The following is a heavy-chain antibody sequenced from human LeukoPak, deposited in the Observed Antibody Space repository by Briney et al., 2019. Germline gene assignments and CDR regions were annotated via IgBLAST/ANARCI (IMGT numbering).Heavy chain of an antibody. CDR1: GGSISSSNW. J-gene: IGHJ3*02. CDR2: INHSGST. Sequence: SETLSLTCAVSGGSISSSNWWSWVRQPPGKGLEWIGEINHSGSTNYNPSLKSRVTISADTSKNQFSLKLSSVTAADTAVYYCARSDSRVLLWFGELFGAFDIWGQGTMVTVSS. V-gene: IGHV4-4*02. CDR3: ARSDSRVLLWFGELFGAFDI. D-gene: IGHD3-10*01.